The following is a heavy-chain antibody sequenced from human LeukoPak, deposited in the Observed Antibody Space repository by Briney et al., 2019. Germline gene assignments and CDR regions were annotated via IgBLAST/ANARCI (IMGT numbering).Heavy chain of an antibody. D-gene: IGHD3-22*01. J-gene: IGHJ3*02. V-gene: IGHV4-34*01. Sequence: SETLSLTCAVYGGSFSGYYWSWIRQPPGKGLEWIGEINHSGSTNYNPSLKSRVTISVDTSKNQFSLKLSSVTAADTAVYYCARDLHYYDSSGFATNAFDIWGQGTMVTVSS. CDR2: INHSGST. CDR1: GGSFSGYY. CDR3: ARDLHYYDSSGFATNAFDI.